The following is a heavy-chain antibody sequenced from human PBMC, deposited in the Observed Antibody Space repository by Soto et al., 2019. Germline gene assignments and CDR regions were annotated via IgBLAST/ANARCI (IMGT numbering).Heavy chain of an antibody. CDR2: ISYDGSNK. J-gene: IGHJ5*02. Sequence: GGSLRLSCAASGFTFSSYAMHWVRQAPGKGLEWVAVISYDGSNKYYADSVKGRFTISRDNSKNTLYLRMNSLRAEDTAVYYCARDLGYCSSTSCYNWFDPWGQGTLVTVSS. CDR3: ARDLGYCSSTSCYNWFDP. D-gene: IGHD2-2*01. CDR1: GFTFSSYA. V-gene: IGHV3-30-3*01.